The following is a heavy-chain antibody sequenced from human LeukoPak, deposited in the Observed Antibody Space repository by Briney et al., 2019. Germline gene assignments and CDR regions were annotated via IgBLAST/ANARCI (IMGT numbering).Heavy chain of an antibody. J-gene: IGHJ6*02. V-gene: IGHV3-13*01. D-gene: IGHD3/OR15-3a*01. CDR3: ARAKRETSTRPWTSGMDV. CDR1: GFTLSDYD. Sequence: GGSLRLSCPASGFTLSDYDIHWVRQAIGKGLDWVSGLGSAGDKYHAGSERGRFTTSREDAENSVYLQMNGLRPEDTAIYYCARAKRETSTRPWTSGMDVWGQGTTVTVSS. CDR2: LGSAGDK.